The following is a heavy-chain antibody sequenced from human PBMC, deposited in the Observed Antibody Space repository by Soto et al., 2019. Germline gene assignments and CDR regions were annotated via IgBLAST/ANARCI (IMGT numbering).Heavy chain of an antibody. CDR1: GGSVSSGDYF. D-gene: IGHD6-6*01. Sequence: SETLSLTCSVSGGSVSSGDYFWSWIRQHPGKGLEWIGFIYYSGSTYYNPSLKSRVTISVDTSKNKFSLKLSSVTAADTAVYYCAREGAAPYYYYGMDVWGQGTTVTVS. V-gene: IGHV4-31*03. CDR3: AREGAAPYYYYGMDV. J-gene: IGHJ6*02. CDR2: IYYSGST.